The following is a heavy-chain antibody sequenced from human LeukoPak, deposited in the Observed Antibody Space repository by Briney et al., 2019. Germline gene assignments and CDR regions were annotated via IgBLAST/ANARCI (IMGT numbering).Heavy chain of an antibody. V-gene: IGHV4-39*01. CDR3: ARHHYYDSSGYYPFDY. CDR2: IYYSGST. CDR1: GGSISSSSYY. D-gene: IGHD3-22*01. J-gene: IGHJ4*02. Sequence: PSETLSLTCTVSGGSISSSSYYWGWIRQPPGKGLEWIGSIYYSGSTYYNPSLKSRVTISVDTSKNQFSLKLSSVTAADTAVYYCARHHYYDSSGYYPFDYWGQGTLVTVSS.